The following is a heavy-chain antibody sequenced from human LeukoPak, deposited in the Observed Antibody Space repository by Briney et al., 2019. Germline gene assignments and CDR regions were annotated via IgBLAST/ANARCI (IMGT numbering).Heavy chain of an antibody. CDR2: INPSGGGT. CDR3: ARRGYSYGYVEGANWFDP. Sequence: ASVKVSCKASGYSLTTYYMHWVRQAPGQGLEWMAIINPSGGGTKYAQKFQGRVTITADESTSTAYMELSSLRSEDTAVYYCARRGYSYGYVEGANWFDPWGQGTLVTVSS. V-gene: IGHV1-46*01. J-gene: IGHJ5*02. CDR1: GYSLTTYY. D-gene: IGHD5-18*01.